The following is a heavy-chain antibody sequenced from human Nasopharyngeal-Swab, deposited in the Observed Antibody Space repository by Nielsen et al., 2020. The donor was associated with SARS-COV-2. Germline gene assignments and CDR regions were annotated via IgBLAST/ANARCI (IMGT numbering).Heavy chain of an antibody. CDR2: INPNSGGT. Sequence: SVKVSCKASGYTFTGYYMHWVRQAPGQGLEWMGRINPNSGGTNYAQKFQGRVTMTRDTSIRTAYMELSRLRSDDTAVYYCARVSGYYYYMDVWGKGTTVTVSS. J-gene: IGHJ6*03. V-gene: IGHV1-2*06. CDR1: GYTFTGYY. CDR3: ARVSGYYYYMDV.